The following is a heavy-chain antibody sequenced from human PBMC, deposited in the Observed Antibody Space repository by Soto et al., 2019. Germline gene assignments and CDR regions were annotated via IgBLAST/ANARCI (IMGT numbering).Heavy chain of an antibody. CDR3: ARGAGYYYYGMDV. V-gene: IGHV4-59*01. Sequence: SETLSLTCTVSGGSISSYYWSWIRQPPGKGLEWIGYIYYSGSTNYNPSLKSRVTISVDTSKNQFFLKLSSVTAADTAVYYCARGAGYYYYGMDVWGQGTTVTVSS. D-gene: IGHD3-10*01. CDR1: GGSISSYY. J-gene: IGHJ6*02. CDR2: IYYSGST.